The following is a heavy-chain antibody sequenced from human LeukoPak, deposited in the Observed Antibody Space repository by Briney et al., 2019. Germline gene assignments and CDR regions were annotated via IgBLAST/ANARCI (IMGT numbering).Heavy chain of an antibody. CDR2: MNPNSGNT. D-gene: IGHD6-13*01. Sequence: ASVKVSCKASGYTFTSYDIDWVRQATGQGLEWMGWMNPNSGNTGYAQKFQGRVTMTRNTSISTAYMELSSLTSEDTAVYYCARFSSSWYNYWFDPWGQGTLVTVSS. V-gene: IGHV1-8*01. CDR1: GYTFTSYD. J-gene: IGHJ5*02. CDR3: ARFSSSWYNYWFDP.